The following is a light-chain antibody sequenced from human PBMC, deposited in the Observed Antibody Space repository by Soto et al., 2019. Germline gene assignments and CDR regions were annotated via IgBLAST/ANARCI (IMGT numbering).Light chain of an antibody. CDR2: GNS. CDR1: SSNIGAGYD. J-gene: IGLJ3*02. V-gene: IGLV1-40*01. CDR3: QSYDSSLSGWV. Sequence: QSVLTQPPSRSGAPGQRVTISCTGSSSNIGAGYDVHWYQQLPGTAPKLLIYGNSNRPSGVPDRFSGSKSGTSASLAITGLQAEDEADYYCQSYDSSLSGWVFGGGTKVTVL.